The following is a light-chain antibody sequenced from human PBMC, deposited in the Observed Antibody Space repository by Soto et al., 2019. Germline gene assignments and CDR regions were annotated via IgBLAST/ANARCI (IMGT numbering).Light chain of an antibody. CDR1: DIGVYNF. Sequence: QSALTQPPSASGSPGQSVTISCTGGDIGVYNFVSWYQQYPGKVPKLIIYEVNKRPSGVPDRFSASKSGNTASLTVSGLQAEDEADYFCSSYGVVKGLLFGGGTKVTVL. CDR2: EVN. V-gene: IGLV2-8*01. J-gene: IGLJ2*01. CDR3: SSYGVVKGLL.